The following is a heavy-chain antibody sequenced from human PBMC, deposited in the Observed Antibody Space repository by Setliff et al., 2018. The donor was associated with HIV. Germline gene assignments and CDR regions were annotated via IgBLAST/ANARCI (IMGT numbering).Heavy chain of an antibody. CDR3: ARDRLYCSRGSCYPNWFDS. Sequence: GASVKVSCKSSGHTLSGYFIHWVRQAPGQGPEWMGWISPHSGATNYAQKFQGRVTLTRDASITTAYMELNSLRSDDTAMYYCARDRLYCSRGSCYPNWFDSWGQGTLVT. D-gene: IGHD2-15*01. CDR2: ISPHSGAT. J-gene: IGHJ5*01. CDR1: GHTLSGYF. V-gene: IGHV1-2*02.